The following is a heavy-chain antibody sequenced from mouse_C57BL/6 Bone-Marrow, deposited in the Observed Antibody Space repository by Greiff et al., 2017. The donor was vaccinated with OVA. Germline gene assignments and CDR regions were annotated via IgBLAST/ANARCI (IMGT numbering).Heavy chain of an antibody. CDR3: ARSRAGCDWCFDF. D-gene: IGHD3-3*01. V-gene: IGHV1-26*01. CDR1: GYTFTDYY. Sequence: EVQLQQSGPELVKPGASVKISCKASGYTFTDYYMNWVKQSHGKSLEWIGDINPYNGGTSYNQKFKGKATLTVDKSSSTAYMELHSLTSEDSAVYYCARSRAGCDWCFDFWGTGTTVTVSS. J-gene: IGHJ1*03. CDR2: INPYNGGT.